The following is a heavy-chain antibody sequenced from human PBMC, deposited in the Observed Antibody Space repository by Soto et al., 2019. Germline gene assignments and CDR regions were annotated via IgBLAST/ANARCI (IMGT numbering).Heavy chain of an antibody. V-gene: IGHV1-69*02. J-gene: IGHJ5*02. CDR3: ARATYGSTAGWFDP. Sequence: QVQLVQSGAEVKKPGSSVKVSCKASGGTFSSYTISWVRQAPGQGLEWMGRIIPILGIANYAQKFQGRVTITADKSTSTAYMELSSLRSEDTAMYYCARATYGSTAGWFDPWGQGTLVTVSS. D-gene: IGHD3-10*01. CDR1: GGTFSSYT. CDR2: IIPILGIA.